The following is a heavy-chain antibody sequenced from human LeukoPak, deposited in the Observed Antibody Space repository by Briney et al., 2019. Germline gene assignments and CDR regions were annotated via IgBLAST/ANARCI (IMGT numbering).Heavy chain of an antibody. CDR1: GGSISSYY. D-gene: IGHD3-3*01. CDR2: INHSGST. CDR3: ARWITI. J-gene: IGHJ4*02. V-gene: IGHV4-34*01. Sequence: SETLSLTCTVSGGSISSYYWSWIRQPPGKGLEWIGEINHSGSTNYNPSLKSRVTISVDTSKNQFSLKLSSVTAADTAVYYCARWITIWGQGTLVTVSS.